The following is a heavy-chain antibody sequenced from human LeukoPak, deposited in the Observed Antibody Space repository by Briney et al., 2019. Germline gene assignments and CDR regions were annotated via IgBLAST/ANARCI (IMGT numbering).Heavy chain of an antibody. D-gene: IGHD3-10*01. J-gene: IGHJ4*02. CDR1: GFTFSNYG. CDR2: IWYDGSNK. V-gene: IGHV3-33*01. CDR3: AGNYGPYYFDY. Sequence: GGSLRLSCAASGFTFSNYGMHWVRQAPGKGLEWVAVIWYDGSNKYYADSVKGRFTISRDNSKSTLYLQMNSLRAEDTAVYYCAGNYGPYYFDYWGQGTLVTVSS.